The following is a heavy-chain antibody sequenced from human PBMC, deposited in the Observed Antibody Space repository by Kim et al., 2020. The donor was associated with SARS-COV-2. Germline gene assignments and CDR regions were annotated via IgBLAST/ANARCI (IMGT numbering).Heavy chain of an antibody. V-gene: IGHV3-66*01. CDR3: ASGFNYGWFDH. D-gene: IGHD5-18*01. J-gene: IGHJ5*02. CDR2: ST. Sequence: STLDADSVEGRFTIPRDSSKNTLYRQMDSLRAEDTAVYYCASGFNYGWFDHWGQGTLVTVSS.